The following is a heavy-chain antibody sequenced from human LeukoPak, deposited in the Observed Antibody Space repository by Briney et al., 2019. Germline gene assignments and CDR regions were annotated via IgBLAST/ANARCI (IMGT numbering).Heavy chain of an antibody. V-gene: IGHV1-69*05. Sequence: GASVKVSCKASGGTFRSYAISWVRQAPGQGLEWMGGIIPIFGTANYAQKFQGRVTITTDESTSTAYMELSSLRSEDTAVYYCARGLRGYSGYDFGAFDYWGQGTLVTVS. CDR3: ARGLRGYSGYDFGAFDY. CDR2: IIPIFGTA. J-gene: IGHJ4*02. CDR1: GGTFRSYA. D-gene: IGHD5-12*01.